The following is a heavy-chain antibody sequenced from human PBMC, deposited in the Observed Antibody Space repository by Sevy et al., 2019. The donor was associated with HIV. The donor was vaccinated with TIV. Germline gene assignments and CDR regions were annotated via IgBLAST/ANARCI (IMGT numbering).Heavy chain of an antibody. D-gene: IGHD3-16*02. CDR2: IYPGDSDT. J-gene: IGHJ3*02. Sequence: GKSLKISCKGSGYSFTSYWIGWVRQMPGKGLEWMGIIYPGDSDTRHSPSFQGQVTISADKSISTAYLQWSSLKASDTAMYYCARHIVVRYKCCAFDIWGQGTMVTVSS. CDR3: ARHIVVRYKCCAFDI. V-gene: IGHV5-51*01. CDR1: GYSFTSYW.